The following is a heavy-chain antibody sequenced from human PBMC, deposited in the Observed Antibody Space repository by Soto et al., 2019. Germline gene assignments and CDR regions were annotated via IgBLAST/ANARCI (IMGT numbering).Heavy chain of an antibody. J-gene: IGHJ4*02. V-gene: IGHV1-69*01. Sequence: QVQLVQSETEVKKPGSAVKVSCKASGGTFNTYAMNWVRQAPGHGLEWMGGIIPMFNKPRYAQKFQGRVTITVDVSTTTAYMELSSLRSDDTSVYYCTRSIGSGGVIGGLDYWGQGALVTVSS. CDR1: GGTFNTYA. CDR3: TRSIGSGGVIGGLDY. CDR2: IIPMFNKP. D-gene: IGHD3-16*02.